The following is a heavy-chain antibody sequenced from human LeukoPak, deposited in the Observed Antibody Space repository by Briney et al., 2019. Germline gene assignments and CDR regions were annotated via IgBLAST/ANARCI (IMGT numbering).Heavy chain of an antibody. J-gene: IGHJ6*02. Sequence: GGSLRLSCAASGLTFSSYAMSWVRQAPGKGLEWVSGISGSGGSTYYADSVKGRFTISRDNSKNTLYLQMNSLRAEDTAVYYCAKDPALYCSGGSCYSRDHYYYGMDVWGQGTTVTVSS. CDR3: AKDPALYCSGGSCYSRDHYYYGMDV. CDR2: ISGSGGST. CDR1: GLTFSSYA. V-gene: IGHV3-23*01. D-gene: IGHD2-15*01.